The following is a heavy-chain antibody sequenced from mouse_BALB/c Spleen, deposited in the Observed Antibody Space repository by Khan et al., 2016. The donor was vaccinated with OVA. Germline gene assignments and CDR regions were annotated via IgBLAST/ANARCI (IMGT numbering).Heavy chain of an antibody. V-gene: IGHV1-20*02. J-gene: IGHJ2*01. Sequence: VQLKHSGPELVKPGASVKISCKASGYSFTGYFMHWVMQSHGKSLEWIGRINPHFGETFYNQKFVDKATLTVDESSSTAHLELRSLASEDSAVYYCARIYGSDFDYWGQGTTHTVSS. D-gene: IGHD1-1*01. CDR1: GYSFTGYF. CDR2: INPHFGET. CDR3: ARIYGSDFDY.